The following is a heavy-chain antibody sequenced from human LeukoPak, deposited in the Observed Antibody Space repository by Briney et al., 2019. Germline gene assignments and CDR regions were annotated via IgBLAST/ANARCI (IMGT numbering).Heavy chain of an antibody. CDR2: VNPSGGST. Sequence: GASAKVSCKASGYTFTNFYMHWVRQAPGQGLEWMGIVNPSGGSTSYAQNFQGRLTMTRDTSTSTVYMELSSLRSEDTAVYYCARNPTMIGAFDIWGQGTMVTVSS. V-gene: IGHV1-46*01. CDR1: GYTFTNFY. CDR3: ARNPTMIGAFDI. J-gene: IGHJ3*02. D-gene: IGHD3-22*01.